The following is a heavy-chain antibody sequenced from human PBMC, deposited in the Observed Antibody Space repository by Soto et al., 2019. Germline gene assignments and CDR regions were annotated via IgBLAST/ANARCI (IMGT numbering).Heavy chain of an antibody. CDR1: GFTFSSYS. J-gene: IGHJ6*02. CDR3: ARVGCSGGSCAARGDFYYGMGV. V-gene: IGHV3-21*01. CDR2: VSSSGSYT. Sequence: PGGSLRLSCAASGFTFSSYSMNWVRQAPGKGPEWVSSVSSSGSYTQYADSVKGRFTISRDNAKNSLYLQVHSLRREDTAVYYCARVGCSGGSCAARGDFYYGMGVWGQGTTVTVSS. D-gene: IGHD2-15*01.